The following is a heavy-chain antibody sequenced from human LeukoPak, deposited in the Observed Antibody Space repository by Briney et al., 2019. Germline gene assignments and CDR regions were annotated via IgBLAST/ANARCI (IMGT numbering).Heavy chain of an antibody. CDR2: ISSSSSTR. CDR1: GLTFSSYS. Sequence: GGSLRLSCAASGLTFSSYSMNGVRQAPGKGLEWVSYISSSSSTRYYADSLKGRFTISRHNVQSSLYLEMNSLRAQETAVYYCARTKESRGTFDYWGQGTLVTVSS. J-gene: IGHJ4*02. D-gene: IGHD1-1*01. CDR3: ARTKESRGTFDY. V-gene: IGHV3-48*04.